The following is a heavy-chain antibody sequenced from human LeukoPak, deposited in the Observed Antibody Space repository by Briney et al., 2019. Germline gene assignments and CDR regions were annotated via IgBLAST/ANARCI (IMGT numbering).Heavy chain of an antibody. J-gene: IGHJ3*02. Sequence: GASVKVSSKASGYTFTGYYMHWVRQAPGQGLEWMGWINPNSGGTNYAQKFQGWVTMTRDTSISTAYMELSRLRSDDTAVYYCARAYYYGSGSPYAFDIWGQGTMVTVSS. D-gene: IGHD3-10*01. CDR1: GYTFTGYY. V-gene: IGHV1-2*04. CDR3: ARAYYYGSGSPYAFDI. CDR2: INPNSGGT.